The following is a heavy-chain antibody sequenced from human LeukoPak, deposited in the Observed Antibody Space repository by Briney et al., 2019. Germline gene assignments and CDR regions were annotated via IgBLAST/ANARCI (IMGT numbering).Heavy chain of an antibody. V-gene: IGHV1-69*13. CDR2: IIPIFGTA. J-gene: IGHJ4*02. Sequence: ASVKVSCKASGGTFSSYAISWVRQAPGQGLEWMGGIIPIFGTANYAQKFQGRVTITADESTSTAYMELSSLRSEDTAVYYCARSKAVADPPSPFDYWGQGTQVTVSS. D-gene: IGHD6-19*01. CDR3: ARSKAVADPPSPFDY. CDR1: GGTFSSYA.